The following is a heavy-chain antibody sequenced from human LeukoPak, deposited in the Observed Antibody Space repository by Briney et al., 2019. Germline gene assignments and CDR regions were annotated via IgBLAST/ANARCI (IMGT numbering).Heavy chain of an antibody. V-gene: IGHV3-30*03. CDR3: ASSVDTAMVPLFDY. J-gene: IGHJ4*02. CDR1: GFTFSSYG. D-gene: IGHD5-18*01. Sequence: GGSLRLSCAASGFTFSSYGMHWVRQAPGKGLEWVAVISYDGSNKYYADSVKGRFTISRDNSKNTLYLQMNSLRAEDTAVYYCASSVDTAMVPLFDYWGQGTLVTVSS. CDR2: ISYDGSNK.